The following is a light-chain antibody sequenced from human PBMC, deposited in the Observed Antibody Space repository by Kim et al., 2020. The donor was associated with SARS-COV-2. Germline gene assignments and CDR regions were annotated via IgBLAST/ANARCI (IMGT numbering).Light chain of an antibody. J-gene: IGLJ3*02. CDR1: KLGDKY. CDR3: QAWDSSTGV. Sequence: SYELTQPPSVSVSPGQTASITCSGDKLGDKYARWYQQKPGQSPVLVIYKDSKRPSGIPERFSGSNSGNTATLTISGTQAMDEADYYCQAWDSSTGVFGGGTQLTVL. CDR2: KDS. V-gene: IGLV3-1*01.